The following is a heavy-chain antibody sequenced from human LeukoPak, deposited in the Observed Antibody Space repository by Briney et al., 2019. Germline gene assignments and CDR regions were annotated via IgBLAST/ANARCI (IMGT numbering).Heavy chain of an antibody. CDR3: ASSYYYDSSGYSIDY. Sequence: SQTLSLTCTVSGGSISSGSYYWSWIRQPAGKGLEWIGRIYTSGSTNYNPSLKSRVTISVDTSKNQFSLKLSSVTAADTAVYYCASSYYYDSSGYSIDYWGQGTLVTVSS. J-gene: IGHJ4*02. D-gene: IGHD3-22*01. CDR2: IYTSGST. CDR1: GGSISSGSYY. V-gene: IGHV4-61*02.